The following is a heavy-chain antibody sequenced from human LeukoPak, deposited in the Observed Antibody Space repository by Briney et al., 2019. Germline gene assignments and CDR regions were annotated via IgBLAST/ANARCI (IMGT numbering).Heavy chain of an antibody. V-gene: IGHV4-61*02. CDR3: ARDGSLDSSGSFDY. CDR1: GGSISSSSYY. CDR2: IYTSGST. Sequence: SETLSLTCTVSGGSISSSSYYWGWIRQPAGKGLEWIGRIYTSGSTNYNPSLKSRVTMSVDTSKNQFSLKLSSVTAADTAVYYCARDGSLDSSGSFDYWGQGTLVTVSS. D-gene: IGHD3-22*01. J-gene: IGHJ4*02.